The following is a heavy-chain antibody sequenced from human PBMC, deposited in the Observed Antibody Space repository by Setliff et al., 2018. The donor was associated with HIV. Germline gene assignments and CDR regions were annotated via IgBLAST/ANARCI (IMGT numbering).Heavy chain of an antibody. Sequence: PSETLSLTCTVSGGSISSSNYYWGWIRQPPGKGLEWIGEISPSGSTNYNPSLKSRVTISVDTSENQFSLKLSSVTAADTAVYYCARTPQEVVVVAATRPYYYYYMDVWGKGTTVTVSS. J-gene: IGHJ6*03. CDR1: GGSISSSNYY. CDR2: ISPSGST. D-gene: IGHD2-15*01. CDR3: ARTPQEVVVVAATRPYYYYYMDV. V-gene: IGHV4-39*01.